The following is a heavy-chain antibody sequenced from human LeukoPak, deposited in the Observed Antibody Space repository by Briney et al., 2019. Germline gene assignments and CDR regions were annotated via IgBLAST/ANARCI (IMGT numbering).Heavy chain of an antibody. V-gene: IGHV3-23*01. CDR3: AKDVKSDGVWDVDH. CDR2: IYGGGEGQT. D-gene: IGHD4-17*01. CDR1: GFNFRAYT. Sequence: GGSLRLSCAGYGFNFRAYTMNWVRQAPGQGLQWVSGIYGGGEGQTFYADSVRGRFTISRDGSRNLVFLHMDSLRVEDTALYYCAKDVKSDGVWDVDHWGRGTLVTVSS. J-gene: IGHJ4*02.